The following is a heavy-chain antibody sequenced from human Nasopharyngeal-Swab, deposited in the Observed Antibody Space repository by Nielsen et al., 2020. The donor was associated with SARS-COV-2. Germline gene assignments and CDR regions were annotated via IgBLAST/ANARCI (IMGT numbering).Heavy chain of an antibody. CDR2: IDWDDDK. J-gene: IGHJ3*02. CDR1: GFSLSTSGMC. D-gene: IGHD3-22*01. V-gene: IGHV2-70*01. Sequence: SGPTLVKPTQTLTLTCTFSGFSLSTSGMCVSWIRQPPGKALEWLALIDWDDDKYYSTPLKTRLTISKDTSKNQVVLTMTNMDPVDTATYYCARTQGYYYDSNDAFDIWGQGTMVTVSS. CDR3: ARTQGYYYDSNDAFDI.